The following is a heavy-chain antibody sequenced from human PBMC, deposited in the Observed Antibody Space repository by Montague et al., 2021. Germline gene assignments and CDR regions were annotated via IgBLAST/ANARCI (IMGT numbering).Heavy chain of an antibody. D-gene: IGHD1-26*01. CDR1: GFPFNGYA. J-gene: IGHJ4*02. V-gene: IGHV3-33*01. CDR2: VSHDGNYA. Sequence: SRRLSCAASGFPFNGYAMHWVRQAPGKGLEWVAVVSHDGNYAKYADSVRGRFIVSRDNSRTTLYLQLNSLRAEDTAVYYCARDSRVGTYVDYLGQGTLVTVSS. CDR3: ARDSRVGTYVDY.